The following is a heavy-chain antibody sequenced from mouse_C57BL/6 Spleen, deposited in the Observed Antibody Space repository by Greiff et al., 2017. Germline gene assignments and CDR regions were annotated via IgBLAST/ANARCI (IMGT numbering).Heavy chain of an antibody. V-gene: IGHV2-5*01. CDR2: IWRGGST. CDR1: GFSLTSYG. J-gene: IGHJ1*03. CDR3: AKESYYDSSPYWYFDV. Sequence: QVQLQQSGPGLVQPSQSLSITCTVSGFSLTSYGVHWVRQSPGKGLEWLGVIWRGGSTDYNAAFMSRLSITKDNYKSQVFFKMNSLQADDTAIYYCAKESYYDSSPYWYFDVWGTGTTVTVSS. D-gene: IGHD1-1*01.